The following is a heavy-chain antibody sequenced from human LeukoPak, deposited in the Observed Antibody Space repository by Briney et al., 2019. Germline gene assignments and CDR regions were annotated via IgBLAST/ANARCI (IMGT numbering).Heavy chain of an antibody. D-gene: IGHD2-2*01. CDR3: ARGLGGCSSTSCYPLYYYYYMDV. CDR1: GYTFTGYY. CDR2: INPNSGGT. V-gene: IGHV1-2*02. J-gene: IGHJ6*03. Sequence: ASVKVSCKASGYTFTGYYMHWVRQAPGQGLEWMGWINPNSGGTNYAQKFQGRVTMTRDTSISTAYMELSSLRSEDTAVYYCARGLGGCSSTSCYPLYYYYYMDVWGKGTTVTVSS.